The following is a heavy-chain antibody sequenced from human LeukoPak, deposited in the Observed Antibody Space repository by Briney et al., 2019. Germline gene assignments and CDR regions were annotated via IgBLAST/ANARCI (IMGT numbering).Heavy chain of an antibody. CDR1: GFSVSSKY. Sequence: GGSLRLSCAASGFSVSSKYMSWVRQAPGKGLEWVSVIYSGDTTYYADSVKGRFTISRDSSKNTLYLQMNSLRAEDTAVYYCARAPFYFDSSNYPYFDYWGQGTLVTVSS. D-gene: IGHD3-22*01. J-gene: IGHJ4*02. CDR2: IYSGDTT. CDR3: ARAPFYFDSSNYPYFDY. V-gene: IGHV3-53*01.